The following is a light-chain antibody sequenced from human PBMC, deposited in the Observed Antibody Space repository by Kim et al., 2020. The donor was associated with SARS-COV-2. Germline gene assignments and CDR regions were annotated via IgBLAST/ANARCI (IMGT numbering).Light chain of an antibody. CDR3: QQYESIPFS. J-gene: IGKJ3*01. CDR2: WAS. Sequence: DIVMTQSTESLAVSLGERATINCQSSRSVLYSSHNKNYLAWYQQKAGQPPQLLIYWASTRESGVPDRFSGSGSGTDLTLTISSLQAEDVADYYCQQYESIPFSFGPGTKVDI. CDR1: RSVLYSSHNKNY. V-gene: IGKV4-1*01.